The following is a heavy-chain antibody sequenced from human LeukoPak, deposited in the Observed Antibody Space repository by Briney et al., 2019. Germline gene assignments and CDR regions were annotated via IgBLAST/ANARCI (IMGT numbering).Heavy chain of an antibody. CDR3: ARGPLLWFGTHYYYMDV. Sequence: ASVKLSCKASGYTFTSYDINGVRQATGQGLEWIVCMNPNSGNTGYAQKFQGRVTMTRNTSISTAYMELSSLRSEDTAVYYCARGPLLWFGTHYYYMDVWGKGTTVTVSS. D-gene: IGHD3-10*01. J-gene: IGHJ6*03. CDR1: GYTFTSYD. CDR2: MNPNSGNT. V-gene: IGHV1-8*01.